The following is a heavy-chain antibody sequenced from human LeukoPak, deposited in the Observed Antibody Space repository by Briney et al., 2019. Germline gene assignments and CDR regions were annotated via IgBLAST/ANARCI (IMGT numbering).Heavy chain of an antibody. D-gene: IGHD3-22*01. Sequence: GRSLRLSCAASGFTFSSYGMHWVRQAPGKGLEWVAVIWYDGSNKYYADSVKGRFTISRDNSKNTLYLQMNSLRAEDTAVYYCARDHYDSSGYIDYWGQGTLVTVSS. CDR3: ARDHYDSSGYIDY. CDR2: IWYDGSNK. J-gene: IGHJ4*02. V-gene: IGHV3-33*01. CDR1: GFTFSSYG.